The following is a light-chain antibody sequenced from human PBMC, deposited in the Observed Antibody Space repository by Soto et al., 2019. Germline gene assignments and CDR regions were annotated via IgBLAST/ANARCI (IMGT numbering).Light chain of an antibody. V-gene: IGLV2-11*01. CDR1: SSDVGGYNY. J-gene: IGLJ1*01. CDR3: CSYAGSPRYV. Sequence: QSVLTQPRSVSGSPGQSVTISCTGTSSDVGGYNYGSWYQQHPGKTPNVKIYDVSERPSGVPDRFSGSKSGNTASLTISGLQAEDEADYYCCSYAGSPRYVLGTGTKLTVL. CDR2: DVS.